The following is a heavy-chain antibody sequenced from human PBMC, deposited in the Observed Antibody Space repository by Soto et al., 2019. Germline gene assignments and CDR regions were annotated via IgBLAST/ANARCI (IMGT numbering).Heavy chain of an antibody. CDR2: SYYSGST. V-gene: IGHV4-61*01. Sequence: LSLTCTVSGGSVSRGSYYWSWVRQPPGKGLEWIGYSYYSGSTNYNPALKSRVTISVDTPKNQFSLKLSSVTAADTAVYYCARYRGCSGCYGHWGQGTLVTVSS. J-gene: IGHJ4*02. CDR1: GGSVSRGSYY. CDR3: ARYRGCSGCYGH. D-gene: IGHD3-22*01.